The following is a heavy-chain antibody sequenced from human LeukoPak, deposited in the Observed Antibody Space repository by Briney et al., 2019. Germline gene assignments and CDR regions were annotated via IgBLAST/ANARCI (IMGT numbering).Heavy chain of an antibody. CDR3: AKGSSSSLVSVYFDY. CDR2: IIPILGIA. Sequence: GASVKASCKASGGTFSSYAISWVRQAPGQGLEWMGRIIPILGIANYAQKFQGRVTITADKSTSTAYMELSSLRSEDTAVYYCAKGSSSSLVSVYFDYWGQGTLVTVSS. J-gene: IGHJ4*02. CDR1: GGTFSSYA. V-gene: IGHV1-69*04. D-gene: IGHD6-6*01.